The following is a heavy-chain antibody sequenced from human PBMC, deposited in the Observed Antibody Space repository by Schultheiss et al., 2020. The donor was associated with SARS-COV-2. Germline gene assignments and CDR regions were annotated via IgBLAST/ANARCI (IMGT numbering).Heavy chain of an antibody. D-gene: IGHD2-21*01. CDR1: GGSISSYY. CDR2: IYHSGST. V-gene: IGHV4-59*12. Sequence: SQTLSLTCTVSGGSISSYYWSWIRQPAGKGLEWIGYIYHSGSTYYNPSLKSRVTISVDRSKNQFSLKLSSVTAADTAVYYCARGIGGADAFDIWGQGTMVTVSS. J-gene: IGHJ3*02. CDR3: ARGIGGADAFDI.